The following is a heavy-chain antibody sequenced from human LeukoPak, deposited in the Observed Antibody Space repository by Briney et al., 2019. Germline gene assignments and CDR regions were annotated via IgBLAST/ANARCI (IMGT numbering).Heavy chain of an antibody. CDR1: GGSFSGYY. Sequence: SETLSLTCAVYGGSFSGYYWSWIRQPPGKGLEWIGEINHSGSTNYNPSLKSRVTISVDTSKNQFSLKLSSVTAADTAVYYCARGRRITMIVVVITEAWFDPWGQGTLVTVSS. V-gene: IGHV4-34*01. D-gene: IGHD3-22*01. CDR2: INHSGST. CDR3: ARGRRITMIVVVITEAWFDP. J-gene: IGHJ5*02.